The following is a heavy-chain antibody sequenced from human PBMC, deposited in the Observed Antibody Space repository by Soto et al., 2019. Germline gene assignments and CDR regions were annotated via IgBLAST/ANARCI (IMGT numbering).Heavy chain of an antibody. CDR3: APLTMVRGVQVKNWFDP. V-gene: IGHV3-48*03. Sequence: PVGSLRLSCAASGFTFSSYEMDWVRQAPGKGLEWVSYISSSGSTIYYADSVKGRFTISRDNAKNSLYLQMNSLRAEDTAVYYCAPLTMVRGVQVKNWFDPWGQGTLVTVSS. CDR2: ISSSGSTI. CDR1: GFTFSSYE. J-gene: IGHJ5*02. D-gene: IGHD3-10*01.